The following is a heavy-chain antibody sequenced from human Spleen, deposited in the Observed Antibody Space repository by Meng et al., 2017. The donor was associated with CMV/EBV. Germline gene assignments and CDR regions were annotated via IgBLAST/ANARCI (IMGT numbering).Heavy chain of an antibody. V-gene: IGHV3-15*01. CDR3: TTPFVVVPAAISTSKFDY. J-gene: IGHJ4*02. CDR2: IQSKTDGGTT. Sequence: WIRQPPGKGLEWVGRIQSKTDGGTTDYAAPVKGRFTISRDDSKNTLYLQMNSLKTEDTAVYYCTTPFVVVPAAISTSKFDYWGQGTLVTVSS. D-gene: IGHD2-2*01.